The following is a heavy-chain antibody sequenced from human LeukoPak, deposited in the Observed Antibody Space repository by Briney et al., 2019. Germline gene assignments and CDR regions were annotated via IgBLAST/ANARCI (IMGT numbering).Heavy chain of an antibody. CDR1: GYTFTGYY. J-gene: IGHJ4*02. CDR2: INPNSGGT. D-gene: IGHD3-9*01. Sequence: ASVKVSCKASGYTFTGYYMHWVRQAPGQGLEWMGWINPNSGGTNYAQKFQGWVTMTRDTSISTAYMELSSLRSEDTAVYYCAREWSTYDILTGYLRSWGQGTLVTVSS. V-gene: IGHV1-2*04. CDR3: AREWSTYDILTGYLRS.